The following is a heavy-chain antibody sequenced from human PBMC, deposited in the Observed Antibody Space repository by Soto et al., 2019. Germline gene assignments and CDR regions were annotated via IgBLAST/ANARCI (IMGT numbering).Heavy chain of an antibody. Sequence: GPGVKKRGASVRVSCMTSGYAFTSYGVNWVRQVPGQGLEWMGWIAPHSGRTTYLPKFQGRVTITADPSTNTAYMELTSLSSDDTGIYFCARAATGSYHSAYWGQGTVVTVSA. V-gene: IGHV1-18*04. D-gene: IGHD3-10*01. CDR1: GYAFTSYG. CDR2: IAPHSGRT. J-gene: IGHJ4*02. CDR3: ARAATGSYHSAY.